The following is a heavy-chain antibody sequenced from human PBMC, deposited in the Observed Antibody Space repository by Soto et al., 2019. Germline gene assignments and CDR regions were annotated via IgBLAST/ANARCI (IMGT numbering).Heavy chain of an antibody. CDR1: GGSVSSRSYY. D-gene: IGHD2-21*02. J-gene: IGHJ4*02. CDR3: ARQRTSVVTKAYFDV. V-gene: IGHV4-39*01. Sequence: ETLSLTCTFNGGSVSSRSYYWGCIRQPPGKGLEWIGSIYYSGSTYNNPSLRSRVSMSIDTSKDQFSLKLKSVTAADTALYFCARQRTSVVTKAYFDVWGPGSLVTVSS. CDR2: IYYSGST.